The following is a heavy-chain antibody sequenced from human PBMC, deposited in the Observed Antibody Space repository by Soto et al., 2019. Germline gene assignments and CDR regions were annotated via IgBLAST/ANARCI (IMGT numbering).Heavy chain of an antibody. V-gene: IGHV4-30-4*01. J-gene: IGHJ4*02. CDR2: IYYSGST. Sequence: PSETLSLTCTVSGGSISSGDYYWSWIRQPPGKGLEWIGYIYYSGSTYYNPSLKSRVTISVDKSKNQFSPKLSSVTAADTAVYYCARAPDQLLFFDYWGQGTLVTVSS. CDR1: GGSISSGDYY. D-gene: IGHD2-2*01. CDR3: ARAPDQLLFFDY.